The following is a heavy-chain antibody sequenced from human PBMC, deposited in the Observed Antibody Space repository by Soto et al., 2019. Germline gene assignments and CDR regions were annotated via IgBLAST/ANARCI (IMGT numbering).Heavy chain of an antibody. Sequence: LSLTCTVSGGSISSYYWSWIRQPPGKGLEWIGYIYYSGSTNYNPSLKSRVTISVDTSKNQFSLKLSSVTAADTAVYYCARDSSTIFGIDPWGQGTLVTVSS. V-gene: IGHV4-59*01. CDR1: GGSISSYY. CDR2: IYYSGST. J-gene: IGHJ5*02. CDR3: ARDSSTIFGIDP. D-gene: IGHD3-3*01.